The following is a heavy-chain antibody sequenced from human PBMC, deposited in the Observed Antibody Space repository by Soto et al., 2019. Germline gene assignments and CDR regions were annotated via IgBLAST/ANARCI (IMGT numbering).Heavy chain of an antibody. D-gene: IGHD5-18*01. CDR2: IFYSGST. Sequence: QVHLQESGPVLVKASETLSLTCTVSGGSIRSYYWTWIRQPPGKGLEWLGYIFYSGSTFYNPSLKSRVTISIHTSKSQFSLQLTSVTAAATSVYYCARGAADTAMVDSWGQGTLVTVSS. CDR3: ARGAADTAMVDS. V-gene: IGHV4-59*01. CDR1: GGSIRSYY. J-gene: IGHJ4*02.